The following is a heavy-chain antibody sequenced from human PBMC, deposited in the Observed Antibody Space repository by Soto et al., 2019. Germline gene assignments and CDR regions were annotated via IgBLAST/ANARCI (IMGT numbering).Heavy chain of an antibody. D-gene: IGHD4-17*01. CDR3: AKPATVTTSSPLDY. CDR2: ISYDGSNK. V-gene: IGHV3-30*18. J-gene: IGHJ4*02. Sequence: PGGSLRLSCAASGFTFSSYGMHWVRQAPGKGLEWVAVISYDGSNKYYADSVKGRFTISRDNSKNTLYLQMNSLRAEDTAVYYCAKPATVTTSSPLDYWGQGTLVTVSS. CDR1: GFTFSSYG.